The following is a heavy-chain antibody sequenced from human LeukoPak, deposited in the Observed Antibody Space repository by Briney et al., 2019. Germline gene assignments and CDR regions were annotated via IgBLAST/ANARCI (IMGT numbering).Heavy chain of an antibody. J-gene: IGHJ4*02. Sequence: SETLSLTCAVSGYSISSGYYWGWIRQPPGKGLEWIGSIYHSGSTYYNPSLKSRVTISGDTSKNQFSLRLSSVTAADTAVYYCARQGVLRFLEWLSDFDYWGQGTLVTVSS. CDR3: ARQGVLRFLEWLSDFDY. V-gene: IGHV4-38-2*01. CDR1: GYSISSGYY. CDR2: IYHSGST. D-gene: IGHD3-3*01.